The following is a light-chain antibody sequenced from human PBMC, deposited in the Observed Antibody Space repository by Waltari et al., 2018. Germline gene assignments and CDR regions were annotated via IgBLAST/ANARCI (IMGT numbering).Light chain of an antibody. CDR3: SSYTSSSTDVV. CDR2: EVS. Sequence: QSALTQPASVSGSPGQSITISCTGTSSDVGGYNYVSWYQQHPCKAPKLMIYEVSNRPSGVSNRFSGSKSGNTASLTISGLQAEDEADYYCSSYTSSSTDVVFGGGTKLTVL. V-gene: IGLV2-14*01. J-gene: IGLJ2*01. CDR1: SSDVGGYNY.